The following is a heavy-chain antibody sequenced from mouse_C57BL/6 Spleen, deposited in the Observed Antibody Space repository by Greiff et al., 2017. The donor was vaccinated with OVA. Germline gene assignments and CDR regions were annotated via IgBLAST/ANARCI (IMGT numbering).Heavy chain of an antibody. CDR3: ARHEEGDYDFYYAMDY. CDR1: GYTFTEYT. V-gene: IGHV1-62-2*01. J-gene: IGHJ4*01. Sequence: VQLQQSGAELVKPGASVKLSCKASGYTFTEYTIHWVKQRSGQGLEWIGWFYPGSGSIKYNEKFKDKATLTADKSSSTVYMELSRLASEDSAVYFCARHEEGDYDFYYAMDYWGQGTSVTVSS. CDR2: FYPGSGSI. D-gene: IGHD2-4*01.